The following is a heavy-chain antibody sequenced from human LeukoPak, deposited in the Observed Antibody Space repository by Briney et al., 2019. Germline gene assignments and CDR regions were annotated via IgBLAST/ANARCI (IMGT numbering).Heavy chain of an antibody. CDR1: GFTFSTSE. CDR2: ISSRGRTI. Sequence: PGGSLRLSCAASGFTFSTSEMNWVRQAPGKGLAWISYISSRGRTIVYADSVKGRFIISRDNAKNSLYLQMNSLRAEDTAVYYCARDSGGHNYALDGFDIWGQGTMVTVS. CDR3: ARDSGGHNYALDGFDI. J-gene: IGHJ3*02. V-gene: IGHV3-48*03. D-gene: IGHD5-24*01.